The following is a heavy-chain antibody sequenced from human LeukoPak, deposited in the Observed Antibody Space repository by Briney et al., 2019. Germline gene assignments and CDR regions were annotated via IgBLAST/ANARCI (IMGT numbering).Heavy chain of an antibody. V-gene: IGHV3-21*01. CDR3: ARDYLVVPAAMWWFDP. J-gene: IGHJ5*02. CDR1: GFTFDSYS. CDR2: ISSSSNYI. Sequence: GGSLRLSCAASGFTFDSYSMIWVRQAPGKGLEWVSSISSSSNYIYYADSVKGRFTISRDNAKNSLYLQMNSLRAEDTAVYYCARDYLVVPAAMWWFDPWGQGTLVTVSS. D-gene: IGHD2-2*01.